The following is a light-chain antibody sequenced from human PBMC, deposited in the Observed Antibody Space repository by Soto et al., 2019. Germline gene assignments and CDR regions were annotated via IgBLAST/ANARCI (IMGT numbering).Light chain of an antibody. CDR1: SSDVGGYNY. Sequence: QSVLTQPRSVSGSPGQSVTISCTGTSSDVGGYNYVSWYQQHSGKAPKFMIYDVSKRPSGVPDRFSGSKSGNTASLTISGLQAEDEADYYCCSYAGSYRYVFGTGTKLTVL. J-gene: IGLJ1*01. CDR3: CSYAGSYRYV. CDR2: DVS. V-gene: IGLV2-11*01.